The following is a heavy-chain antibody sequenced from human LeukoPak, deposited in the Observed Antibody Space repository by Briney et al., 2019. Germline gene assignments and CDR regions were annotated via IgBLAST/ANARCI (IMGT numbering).Heavy chain of an antibody. D-gene: IGHD2-15*01. CDR2: IHSGGTT. CDR1: GFTVSSNY. V-gene: IGHV3-53*01. CDR3: ARERRYCSGDNCYSGLDY. Sequence: GGSLRLSCAVSGFTVSSNYMSWVRQAPGKGLEWVSLIHSGGTTDYADSVKGRFTISRDYSKNTVNLQINSLTADDTAVYYCARERRYCSGDNCYSGLDYCGHGTLVTVSS. J-gene: IGHJ4*01.